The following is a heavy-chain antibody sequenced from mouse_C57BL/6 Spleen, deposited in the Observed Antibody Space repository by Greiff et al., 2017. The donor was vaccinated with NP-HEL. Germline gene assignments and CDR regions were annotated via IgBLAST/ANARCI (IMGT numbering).Heavy chain of an antibody. CDR3: ARDGDYGSSFDY. Sequence: EVNLVESGGGLVKPGGSLKLSCAASGFTFSSYAMSWVRQTPEKRLEWVATISDGGSYTYYPDNVKGRFTISRDNAKNNLYLQMSHLKSEDTAMYYCARDGDYGSSFDYWGQGTTLTVSS. D-gene: IGHD1-1*01. CDR2: ISDGGSYT. CDR1: GFTFSSYA. V-gene: IGHV5-4*01. J-gene: IGHJ2*01.